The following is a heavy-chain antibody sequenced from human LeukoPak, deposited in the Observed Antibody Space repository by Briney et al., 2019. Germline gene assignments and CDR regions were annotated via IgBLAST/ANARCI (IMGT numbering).Heavy chain of an antibody. V-gene: IGHV3-21*01. CDR1: GFTFSSYS. D-gene: IGHD5-18*01. J-gene: IGHJ4*02. CDR3: ARKDGYGAMGLFDY. Sequence: GGSLRLSCAASGFTFSSYSMNWVRQAPGKGLEWVSSISSSSSYIYYADSVKGRFTISRDNAKNSLYLQMNSLRAEDTAVYYCARKDGYGAMGLFDYWGQGTLVTVSS. CDR2: ISSSSSYI.